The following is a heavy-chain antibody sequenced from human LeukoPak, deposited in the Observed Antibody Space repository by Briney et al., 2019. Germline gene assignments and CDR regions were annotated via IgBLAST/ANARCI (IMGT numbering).Heavy chain of an antibody. CDR3: ARDKGITMVGDY. CDR2: ISSSSSYI. V-gene: IGHV3-21*01. D-gene: IGHD3-10*01. J-gene: IGHJ4*02. CDR1: GFTFSSYS. Sequence: GGSLRLSCAASGFTFSSYSMNWVRQAPGKGLEWVSSISSSSSYIYYADSVKGRFTISRDNAKNSLYLQMNSLRAEDTAVYYCARDKGITMVGDYWGQGTLVTVSS.